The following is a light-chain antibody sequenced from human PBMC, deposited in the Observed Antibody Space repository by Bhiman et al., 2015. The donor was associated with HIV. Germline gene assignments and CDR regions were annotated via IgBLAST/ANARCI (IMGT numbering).Light chain of an antibody. V-gene: IGLV1-51*02. CDR3: GTWDNSLSTGGV. Sequence: QSVLTQPPSVSAAPGQKVTISCSGSSSNIRNNYVSWYQQLPGTAPKLLIYENNKRPSGIPDRFSGSKSGTSATLGITGLQTGDEADYYCGTWDNSLSTGGVFGTGTKVTVL. J-gene: IGLJ1*01. CDR1: SSNIRNNY. CDR2: ENN.